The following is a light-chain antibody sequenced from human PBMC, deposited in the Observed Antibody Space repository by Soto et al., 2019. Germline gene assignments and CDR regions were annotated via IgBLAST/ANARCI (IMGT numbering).Light chain of an antibody. CDR3: TSYTGSSTVI. J-gene: IGLJ2*01. V-gene: IGLV2-14*01. Sequence: QSVLTQPASVSGSPGQSITISCTGTSGDIGSYNYVSWYQQHPGKAPKLMIFEVTNRPSGISNRFSGSKSGNTASLTISGLQAEDEADYYCTSYTGSSTVIFGGGTKVTVL. CDR1: SGDIGSYNY. CDR2: EVT.